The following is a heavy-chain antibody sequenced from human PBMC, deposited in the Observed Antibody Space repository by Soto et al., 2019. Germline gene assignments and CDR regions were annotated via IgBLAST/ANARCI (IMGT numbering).Heavy chain of an antibody. D-gene: IGHD4-17*01. CDR1: GYTFTRSN. J-gene: IGHJ6*02. Sequence: ASVKVSCKASGYTFTRSNINCVRQATGQGLEWMGWMNPNSGNTGYAQKFQGRVTMTRNTSISTAYMELSSLRSEDTAVYYCAKDPYGDYGESYYGMDVWGQGTTVTVSS. V-gene: IGHV1-8*01. CDR3: AKDPYGDYGESYYGMDV. CDR2: MNPNSGNT.